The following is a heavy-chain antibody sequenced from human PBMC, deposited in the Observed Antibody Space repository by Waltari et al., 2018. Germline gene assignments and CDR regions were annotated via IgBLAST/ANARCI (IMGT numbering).Heavy chain of an antibody. CDR3: AKGQVGIWRSFDY. CDR2: ISWDGGST. CDR1: GFTFDDYA. D-gene: IGHD1-26*01. V-gene: IGHV3-43D*04. J-gene: IGHJ4*02. Sequence: EVQLVESGGVVVQPGGSLRLSCAASGFTFDDYAMHWFRQAPGKGLEWVSLISWDGGSTCYADSVKGRFTISRDNSKNSLYLQMNSLRAEDTALYYCAKGQVGIWRSFDYWGQGTLVTVSS.